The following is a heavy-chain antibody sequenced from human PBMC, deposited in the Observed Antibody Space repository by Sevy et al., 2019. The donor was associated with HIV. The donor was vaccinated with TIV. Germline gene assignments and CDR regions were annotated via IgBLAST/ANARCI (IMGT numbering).Heavy chain of an antibody. J-gene: IGHJ4*02. CDR1: EFTFNTYA. Sequence: GGSLRLSCAASEFTFNTYAMSWVRQAPGKGLGWVSVISFSSRDTYYADSVKGRFTISRDNSKNTLYLQMNRLRAEDTAVYYCARDRVSGSYYTGDFDYWGQGTLVTVSS. CDR3: ARDRVSGSYYTGDFDY. CDR2: ISFSSRDT. V-gene: IGHV3-23*01. D-gene: IGHD3-10*01.